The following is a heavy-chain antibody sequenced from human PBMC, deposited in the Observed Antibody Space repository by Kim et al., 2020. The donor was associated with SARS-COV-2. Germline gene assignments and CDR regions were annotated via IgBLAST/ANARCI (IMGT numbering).Heavy chain of an antibody. CDR2: IYYSGST. CDR3: ARRRVDTSSYYYNWFDP. CDR1: GGSINSADYY. Sequence: SETLSLTCTVSGGSINSADYYWSWIRQHPEKGLEWIGYIYYSGSTYYNPSLKSRVTISVDTSTNQFSLKLSSVTAADTAVYYCARRRVDTSSYYYNWFDPWGQGTLVTVSP. J-gene: IGHJ5*02. D-gene: IGHD3-22*01. V-gene: IGHV4-31*03.